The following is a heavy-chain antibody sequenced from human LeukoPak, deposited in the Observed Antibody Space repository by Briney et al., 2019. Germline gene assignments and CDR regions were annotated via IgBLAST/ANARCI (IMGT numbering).Heavy chain of an antibody. CDR2: IYTSGST. V-gene: IGHV4-61*02. Sequence: SETLSLTCTVSGGSISSGSHYWSWIRQPAGKGLEWIGRIYTSGSTNYNPSLKSRVTISVDTSKNQFSLKLSSVTAADTAVYYCARVTTGGYYNCWGQGTLVTVSS. CDR1: GGSISSGSHY. D-gene: IGHD3-22*01. CDR3: ARVTTGGYYNC. J-gene: IGHJ4*02.